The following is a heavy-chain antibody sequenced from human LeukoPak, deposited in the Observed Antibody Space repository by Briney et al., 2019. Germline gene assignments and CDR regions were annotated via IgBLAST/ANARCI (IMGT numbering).Heavy chain of an antibody. CDR3: ARGPYGGYAAFDY. CDR2: ISSSSSTI. J-gene: IGHJ4*02. Sequence: GGSLRLSCAASGFTFSSYSMNWVRQAPGKGLEWVSYISSSSSTIYYADSVKGRFTISRDNAKNSLYLQMNSLRAEDTAVYYCARGPYGGYAAFDYWGQGTLVTVSS. D-gene: IGHD5-12*01. V-gene: IGHV3-48*01. CDR1: GFTFSSYS.